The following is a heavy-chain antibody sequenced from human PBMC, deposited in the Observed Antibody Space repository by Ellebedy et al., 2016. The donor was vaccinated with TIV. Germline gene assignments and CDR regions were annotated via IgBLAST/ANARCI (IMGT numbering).Heavy chain of an antibody. Sequence: GESLKISCAASGFTFSSYSMNWVRQAPGKGLEWVSYISSSSSTIYYADSVKGRFTISRDNAKNSLYLQMNSLRDEDTAVYYCARDRRVGATLGFDYWGQGTLVTVSS. D-gene: IGHD1-26*01. J-gene: IGHJ4*02. CDR1: GFTFSSYS. CDR3: ARDRRVGATLGFDY. CDR2: ISSSSSTI. V-gene: IGHV3-48*02.